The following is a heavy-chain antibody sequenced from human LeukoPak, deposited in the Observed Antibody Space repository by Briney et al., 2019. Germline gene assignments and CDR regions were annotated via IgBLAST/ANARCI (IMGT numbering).Heavy chain of an antibody. CDR3: ARDDSPIYGDYDLRDYYFDY. V-gene: IGHV3-74*01. CDR2: IDRDGIKT. CDR1: TRYFTNYW. D-gene: IGHD4-17*01. J-gene: IGHJ4*02. Sequence: PGGSLRLSCTASTRYFTNYWMHWVRQVPGKGLAWVSRIDRDGIKTDYADSVRGRFTISRYNAKSTAYLQMNGLRAEDTALYYCARDDSPIYGDYDLRDYYFDYWGQGTLVTVSS.